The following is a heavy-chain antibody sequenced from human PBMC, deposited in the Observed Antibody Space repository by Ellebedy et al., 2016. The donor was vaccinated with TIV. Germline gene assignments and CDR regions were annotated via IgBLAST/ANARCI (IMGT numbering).Heavy chain of an antibody. CDR1: GGSFSGYY. V-gene: IGHV4-34*01. Sequence: SETLSLTCAAYGGSFSGYYWSWIRQPPGKGLEWIGEINHSGSTNYNPSLKSRVTISVDTSKNQFSLKLSSVTAADTAVYYCARRPADDSSGYYAFDIWGQGTMVTVSS. CDR3: ARRPADDSSGYYAFDI. CDR2: INHSGST. D-gene: IGHD3-22*01. J-gene: IGHJ3*02.